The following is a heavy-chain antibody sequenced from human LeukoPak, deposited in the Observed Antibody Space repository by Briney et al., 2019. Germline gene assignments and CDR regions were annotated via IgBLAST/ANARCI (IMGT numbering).Heavy chain of an antibody. J-gene: IGHJ6*02. CDR2: INHSAST. V-gene: IGHV4-34*01. D-gene: IGHD3-10*01. CDR3: ARGSYGSGSYYVGYYYYGMDV. CDR1: GGSFSGYY. Sequence: SETLSLTCAVYGGSFSGYYWSWIRQPPGRGLEWIGEINHSASTNYNPSLKSRVTISVDTSKSQFSLKLSSVTAADTAVYYCARGSYGSGSYYVGYYYYGMDVWGQGTTVTVSS.